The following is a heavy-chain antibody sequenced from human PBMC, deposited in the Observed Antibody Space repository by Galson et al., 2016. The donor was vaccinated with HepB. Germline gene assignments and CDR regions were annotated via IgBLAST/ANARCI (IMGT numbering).Heavy chain of an antibody. D-gene: IGHD3-10*01. Sequence: SLRLSCAGSGFAFNSYSVHWIRQAPGRELEWVAIVSHDGNIKLYGDSVRGRFTASRDNSKNTLFLQMDSLTSEDTAVYYCASDRSGGGCDNWGQGTLVTVSS. CDR3: ASDRSGGGCDN. V-gene: IGHV3-30*03. J-gene: IGHJ4*02. CDR1: GFAFNSYS. CDR2: VSHDGNIK.